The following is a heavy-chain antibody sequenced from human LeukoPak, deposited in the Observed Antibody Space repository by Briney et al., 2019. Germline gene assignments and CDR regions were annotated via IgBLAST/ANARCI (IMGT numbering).Heavy chain of an antibody. Sequence: SVKVSCKASGGTFSSYAISWVRQAPGQGLEWMGGIIPIFGTANYAQKFQGRVTITADESTSTAYMELRSLRSDDTAVYYCATIAVAGTVDYWGQGTLVTVSS. V-gene: IGHV1-69*13. CDR2: IIPIFGTA. D-gene: IGHD6-19*01. J-gene: IGHJ4*02. CDR1: GGTFSSYA. CDR3: ATIAVAGTVDY.